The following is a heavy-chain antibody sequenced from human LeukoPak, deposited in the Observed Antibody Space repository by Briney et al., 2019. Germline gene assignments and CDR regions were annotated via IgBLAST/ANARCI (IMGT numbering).Heavy chain of an antibody. J-gene: IGHJ3*02. V-gene: IGHV1-2*02. CDR2: INPNSGGT. CDR3: ARYRCKTTSGCEGTDAFDM. D-gene: IGHD2/OR15-2a*01. CDR1: GYTFTANY. Sequence: EASVKVSCKTSGYTFTANYMQWVRQAPGQGLEWMGWINPNSGGTRYAQKFQGRVTMTRDTSISTAYMELSRLGSDDTAVYYCARYRCKTTSGCEGTDAFDMWGQGTMVTVSS.